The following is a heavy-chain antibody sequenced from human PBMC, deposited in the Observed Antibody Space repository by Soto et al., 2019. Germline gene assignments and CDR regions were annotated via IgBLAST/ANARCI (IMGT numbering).Heavy chain of an antibody. V-gene: IGHV1-18*04. CDR2: ISAYSGNT. CDR3: ARVWYDSRGYYPDY. Sequence: ASVKVSCKASGYTYTSYNMGWVRQAPGQGLEWMGWISAYSGNTNYAQKFQDRVTMTRDTCTSTTYMEVKSLRSDDTAVYYCARVWYDSRGYYPDYWGQGTLVTVSS. D-gene: IGHD3-22*01. CDR1: GYTYTSYN. J-gene: IGHJ4*02.